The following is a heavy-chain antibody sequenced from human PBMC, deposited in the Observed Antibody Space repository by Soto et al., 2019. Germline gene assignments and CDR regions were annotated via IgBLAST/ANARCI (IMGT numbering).Heavy chain of an antibody. CDR2: IYYSGST. V-gene: IGHV4-30-4*01. D-gene: IGHD2-2*01. J-gene: IGHJ5*02. CDR3: ARGDVPAAMNWFDP. Sequence: SETLSLTCTVSGGSISSGDYYWSWIRQPPGKGLEWIGYIYYSGSTYYNPSLKSRVTISVDTSKNQFSLKLSSVTAADTAVYYCARGDVPAAMNWFDPWGQGTLVTVSS. CDR1: GGSISSGDYY.